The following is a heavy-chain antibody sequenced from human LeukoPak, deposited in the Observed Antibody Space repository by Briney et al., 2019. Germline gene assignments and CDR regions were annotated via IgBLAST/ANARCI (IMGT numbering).Heavy chain of an antibody. D-gene: IGHD3-16*01. Sequence: GGSLRLSCAASEFTFSSHAMIWVRQAPGKGLEWVSSITSTSSHIFYADSVKGRFTISRDNAKNSLYLQMNSLRAEDTAVYYCARDPVVWQSRLGEDYWGQGTLVTVSS. CDR3: ARDPVVWQSRLGEDY. CDR2: ITSTSSHI. CDR1: EFTFSSHA. V-gene: IGHV3-21*01. J-gene: IGHJ4*02.